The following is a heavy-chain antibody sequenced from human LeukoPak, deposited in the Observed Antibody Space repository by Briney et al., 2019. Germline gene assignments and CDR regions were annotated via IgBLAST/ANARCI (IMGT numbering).Heavy chain of an antibody. Sequence: GGSLRLSCAASGFTVSSNYMCWVRQAPGKGLEWVSVIYSGGSTYYADSVKGRFTISRDNSKNTLYLQMNSLRAEDTAVYYCARTSPTSHFDFWGQGTLVTVSS. D-gene: IGHD3-16*01. V-gene: IGHV3-53*01. CDR2: IYSGGST. CDR3: ARTSPTSHFDF. CDR1: GFTVSSNY. J-gene: IGHJ4*02.